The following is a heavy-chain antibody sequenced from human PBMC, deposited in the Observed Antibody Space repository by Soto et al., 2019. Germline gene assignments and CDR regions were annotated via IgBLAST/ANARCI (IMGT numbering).Heavy chain of an antibody. CDR3: ARVWGGAFDF. Sequence: SETLSLTCNVSGGSISSSSYYWGWIRQPPGKGLEWIASIYYSGHTYYNPSLKSRVTISVDTSKNRFSLRLSSVTAADTAVYYCARVWGGAFDFWGQGTMVTVSS. V-gene: IGHV4-39*07. CDR2: IYYSGHT. D-gene: IGHD3-10*01. CDR1: GGSISSSSYY. J-gene: IGHJ3*01.